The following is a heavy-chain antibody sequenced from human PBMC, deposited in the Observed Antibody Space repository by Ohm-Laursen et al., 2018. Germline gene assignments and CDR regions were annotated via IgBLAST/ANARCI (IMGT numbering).Heavy chain of an antibody. CDR1: GFTFGDYA. D-gene: IGHD2-15*01. CDR2: IRSKAYGGTT. J-gene: IGHJ4*02. CDR3: TRALGVVTVFDY. V-gene: IGHV3-49*04. Sequence: SLRLSCAASGFTFGDYAMSWVRQAPGKGLEWVGFIRSKAYGGTTEYAASVKGRFTISRDDSKSIAYLQMNSLKTEDTAVYYCTRALGVVTVFDYWGQGTLVTVSS.